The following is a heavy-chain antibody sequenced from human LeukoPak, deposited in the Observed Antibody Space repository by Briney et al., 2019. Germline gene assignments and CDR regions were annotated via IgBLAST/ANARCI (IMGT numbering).Heavy chain of an antibody. J-gene: IGHJ4*02. CDR2: IIPIFGTA. CDR3: ARGGTYGDYVLDY. D-gene: IGHD4-17*01. V-gene: IGHV1-69*13. Sequence: SVKVSCKASGDTFISYAISWVRQAPGQGLEWMGGIIPIFGTANYAQKFQGRVTITADHSTSTAYMELSSLRSEDTAVYYCARGGTYGDYVLDYWGQGTLVIVSS. CDR1: GDTFISYA.